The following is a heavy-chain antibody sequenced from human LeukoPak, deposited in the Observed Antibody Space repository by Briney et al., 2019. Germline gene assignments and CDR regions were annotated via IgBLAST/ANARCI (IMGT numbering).Heavy chain of an antibody. CDR2: LSYDGSNE. V-gene: IGHV3-30*03. Sequence: GGSLRLSCAASGFPFSSYGMHWVRQAPGKGLEWVAVLSYDGSNECYADSVKGRFTISRDNAKNTVYLQMNSLRAEDTAVYYCTRGGLGTATDYWGQGTLVTVSS. J-gene: IGHJ4*02. CDR1: GFPFSSYG. CDR3: TRGGLGTATDY. D-gene: IGHD1-14*01.